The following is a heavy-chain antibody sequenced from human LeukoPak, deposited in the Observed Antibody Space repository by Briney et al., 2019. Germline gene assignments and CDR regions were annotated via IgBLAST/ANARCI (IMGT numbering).Heavy chain of an antibody. Sequence: PGGSLRLSCAASGFTFSTYAMHWVRQAPGKGLEWVSYISSSGSTIYYADSVKGRFTISRDNAKNSLYLQMNSLRAEDTAVYYCARALQHTGDYVSGAFDIWGQGTMVTVSS. D-gene: IGHD4-17*01. V-gene: IGHV3-48*04. CDR2: ISSSGSTI. CDR3: ARALQHTGDYVSGAFDI. J-gene: IGHJ3*02. CDR1: GFTFSTYA.